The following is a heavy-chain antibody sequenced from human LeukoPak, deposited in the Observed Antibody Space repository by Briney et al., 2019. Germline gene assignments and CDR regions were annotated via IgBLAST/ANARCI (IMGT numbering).Heavy chain of an antibody. CDR3: ARDRPSPNMVRALGDYYYYGMDV. Sequence: SQTLSLTCTVSGGSISSSSYYWGWLRQPPGKGLEWIGYIYYSGSTNYNPSLKSRVTISVDTSKNQFSLKLSSVTAADTAVYYCARDRPSPNMVRALGDYYYYGMDVWGQGTTVTVSS. D-gene: IGHD3-10*01. J-gene: IGHJ6*02. CDR1: GGSISSSSYY. CDR2: IYYSGST. V-gene: IGHV4-61*01.